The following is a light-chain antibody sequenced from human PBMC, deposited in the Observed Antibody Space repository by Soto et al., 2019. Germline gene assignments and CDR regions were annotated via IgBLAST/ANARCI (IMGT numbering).Light chain of an antibody. V-gene: IGLV1-44*01. CDR1: SSNIGSNT. Sequence: QSVLTQPPSASGTPGQRVTISCSGSSSNIGSNTVDWYQQFPGTAPKLLIYSNNQRPSGVPDRFSGSKSGTSASLAISGLQSDDEADYYCAAWDDSLNGHVFGGGTKLTVL. J-gene: IGLJ2*01. CDR3: AAWDDSLNGHV. CDR2: SNN.